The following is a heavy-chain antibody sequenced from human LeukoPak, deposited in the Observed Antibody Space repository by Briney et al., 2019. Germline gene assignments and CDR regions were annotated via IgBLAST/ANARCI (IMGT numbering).Heavy chain of an antibody. V-gene: IGHV1-18*01. CDR2: ISAYNGNT. CDR3: ARLGYDSSGYYFIDY. CDR1: GYTFTSYG. Sequence: AASVKVSCTASGYTFTSYGISWVRQAPGQGLEWMGWISAYNGNTNYAQKLQGRVTMTTDTSTSTAYMELRSLRSDDTAVYYCARLGYDSSGYYFIDYWGQGTLVTVSS. J-gene: IGHJ4*02. D-gene: IGHD3-22*01.